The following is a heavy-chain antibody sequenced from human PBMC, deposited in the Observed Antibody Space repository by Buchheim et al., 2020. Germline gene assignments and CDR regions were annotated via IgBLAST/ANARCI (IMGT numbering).Heavy chain of an antibody. CDR3: ANMGGSGWYEVYYFDY. J-gene: IGHJ4*02. D-gene: IGHD6-19*01. V-gene: IGHV3-23*01. Sequence: EVQLLESGGGLVQPGGSLRLSCAASGFTFSSYAMSWVRQAPGKGLEWVSAISGSGGSTYYADSVKGRFTLSRGNSKNTRYLQMNSLRAEDTAVYYCANMGGSGWYEVYYFDYWGQGTL. CDR2: ISGSGGST. CDR1: GFTFSSYA.